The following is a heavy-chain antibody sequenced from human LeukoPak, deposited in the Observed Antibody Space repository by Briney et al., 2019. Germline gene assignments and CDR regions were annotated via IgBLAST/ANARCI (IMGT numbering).Heavy chain of an antibody. J-gene: IGHJ4*02. CDR3: AKSRAGSSGFYFDY. D-gene: IGHD3-22*01. CDR1: GFTFSNYW. CDR2: INSDGKST. V-gene: IGHV3-74*01. Sequence: GGSLRLSCAASGFTFSNYWMHWVRQGSGEGLVCVSRINSDGKSTSYADSVKGRFTISRDNAKNTLFLQMNSLRAEDTAVYFCAKSRAGSSGFYFDYWGQGTLVTVSS.